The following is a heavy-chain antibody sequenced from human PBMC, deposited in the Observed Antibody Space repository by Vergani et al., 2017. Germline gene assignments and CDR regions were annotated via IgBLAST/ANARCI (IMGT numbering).Heavy chain of an antibody. CDR3: ARWGNEKRRDS. J-gene: IGHJ5*01. D-gene: IGHD1-1*01. CDR1: GFTFSSHG. Sequence: QVQLVESEGGVVQPGRSLTLSCVASGFTFSSHGMHWVRQAPGKGLEWVAVIGYDGSSKYYGDSMKGRFTISRDNSKNTRYLQMNSLRVEDTAVYYCARWGNEKRRDSWGQGTLVTVSS. CDR2: IGYDGSSK. V-gene: IGHV3-33*01.